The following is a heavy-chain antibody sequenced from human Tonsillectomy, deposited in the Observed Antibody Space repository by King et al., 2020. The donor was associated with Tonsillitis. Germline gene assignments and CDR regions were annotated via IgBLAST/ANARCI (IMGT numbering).Heavy chain of an antibody. CDR1: GFTFSTYA. CDR2: MSGAGART. D-gene: IGHD3-3*01. J-gene: IGHJ6*02. V-gene: IGHV3-23*04. Sequence: DVQLVESGGGLVQPGGSLRLSCAASGFTFSTYAMTWVRQAPGKGLEWVSVMSGAGARTYHADSVKGRFTISRDNSKNTWYLQMNSLRAEDTAVYYGTKCPYDLWSGGLYYAMDVGGQETTVTVSS. CDR3: TKCPYDLWSGGLYYAMDV.